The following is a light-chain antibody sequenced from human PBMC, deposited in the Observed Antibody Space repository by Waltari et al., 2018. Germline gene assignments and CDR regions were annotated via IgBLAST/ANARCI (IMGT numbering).Light chain of an antibody. V-gene: IGLV1-40*01. J-gene: IGLJ3*02. CDR1: SPNIGAGFD. CDR3: QSYDSSLTAV. CDR2: AYS. Sequence: QSVLTQPPPVSGAPGQSVTISCPGTSPNIGAGFDVHWYQQLPGAAPKLLIYAYSNRPSGVPDRFYGSKSGTSASLAITGLQSEDEADYYCQSYDSSLTAVFGGGTKLTVL.